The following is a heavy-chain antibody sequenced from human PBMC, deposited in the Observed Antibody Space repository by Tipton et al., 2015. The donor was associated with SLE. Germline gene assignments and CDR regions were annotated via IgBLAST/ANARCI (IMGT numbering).Heavy chain of an antibody. Sequence: TLSLTCTVSGFSIRSGYYWGCVRQPPGKGLEWIGYIYYSGSTYYNPSLKSRVTISVDTSKNQFSLKLSSVTAADTAVYYCARMEQLPQAFDIWGQGTMVTVSS. CDR2: IYYSGST. V-gene: IGHV4-30-4*08. D-gene: IGHD6-6*01. CDR3: ARMEQLPQAFDI. J-gene: IGHJ3*02. CDR1: GFSIRSGYY.